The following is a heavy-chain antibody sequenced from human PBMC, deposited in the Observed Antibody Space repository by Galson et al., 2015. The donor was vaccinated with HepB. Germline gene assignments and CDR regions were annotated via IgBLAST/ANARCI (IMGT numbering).Heavy chain of an antibody. V-gene: IGHV3-30*03. J-gene: IGHJ4*02. CDR1: GFTFSSYG. Sequence: SLRLSCAASGFTFSSYGMHWVRQAPGKGLEWVAVISYDGSNKYYADSVKGRFTISRDNSKNTLYLQMNSLRAEDTAVYYCAGAYGSGSYYPFYYWGQGTLVTVSS. CDR3: AGAYGSGSYYPFYY. CDR2: ISYDGSNK. D-gene: IGHD3-10*01.